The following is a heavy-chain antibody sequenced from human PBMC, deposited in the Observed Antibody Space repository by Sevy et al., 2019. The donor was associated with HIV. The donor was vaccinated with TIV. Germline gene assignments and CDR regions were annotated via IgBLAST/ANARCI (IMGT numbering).Heavy chain of an antibody. V-gene: IGHV1-69*06. CDR1: GGIFSTSP. D-gene: IGHD3-10*01. CDR2: IIPVFGTP. CDR3: AGLPAWFGAAPTNFRWFDP. Sequence: ASVKVSCKSSGGIFSTSPISWVRQAPGQGLEWMGGIIPVFGTPTYAQQFQDRLKITADKSTTTAYMEINSLTSADTAVYYCAGLPAWFGAAPTNFRWFDPWGHGTLVTVSS. J-gene: IGHJ5*02.